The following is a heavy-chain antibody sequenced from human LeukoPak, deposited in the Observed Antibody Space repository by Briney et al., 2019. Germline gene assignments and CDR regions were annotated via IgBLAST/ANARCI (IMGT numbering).Heavy chain of an antibody. J-gene: IGHJ4*02. D-gene: IGHD3-3*01. CDR3: ARAPNYDFWSGYLDY. CDR2: IYHSGST. CDR1: GYSIRSGDY. Sequence: SETLSLTCTVSGYSIRSGDYWGWIRQPPGKGLEWIGNIYHSGSTYYNPSLKSRVIISVDTSKNHFSLKLSSMAAADTAVYYCARAPNYDFWSGYLDYWGQGTLVTVSS. V-gene: IGHV4-38-2*02.